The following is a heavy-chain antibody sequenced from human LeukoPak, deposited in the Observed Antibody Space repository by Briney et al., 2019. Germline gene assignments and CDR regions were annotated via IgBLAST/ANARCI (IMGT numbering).Heavy chain of an antibody. V-gene: IGHV4-4*09. J-gene: IGHJ6*03. CDR1: GSSIGTCS. Sequence: SETLSLTCTVSGSSIGTCSWSWIRQPPGKGLEWVGYIYTTGSTHYNPSLKSRVTISVDTSKNQFSLKLSSVTAADTAVYYCAGAHIVVVPAAGTVYYYYYMDVWGKGTTVTVSS. CDR2: IYTTGST. D-gene: IGHD2-2*01. CDR3: AGAHIVVVPAAGTVYYYYYMDV.